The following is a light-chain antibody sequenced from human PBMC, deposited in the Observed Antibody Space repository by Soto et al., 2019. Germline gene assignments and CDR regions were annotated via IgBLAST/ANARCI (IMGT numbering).Light chain of an antibody. V-gene: IGLV1-40*01. J-gene: IGLJ2*01. CDR2: GNT. CDR1: SSNIGAGYD. Sequence: QPVLTQPPSVSGAPGQRVTISCTGSSSNIGAGYDVHWYQQLPGRAPKLLIYGNTNRPSVVPDRFSGSKSGTSASLAITGLQAEDEAEYYCLSFDSSLSVVFGGGTKVTVL. CDR3: LSFDSSLSVV.